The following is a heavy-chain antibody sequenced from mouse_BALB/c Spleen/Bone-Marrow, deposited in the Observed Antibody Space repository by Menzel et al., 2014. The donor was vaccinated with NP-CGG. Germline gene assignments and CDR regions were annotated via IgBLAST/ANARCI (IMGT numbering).Heavy chain of an antibody. J-gene: IGHJ4*01. V-gene: IGHV1S81*02. D-gene: IGHD2-13*01. Sequence: QVQLKQSGAELVKPGTSVKLSCKTSGYTFTSYWTHWVKQRPGQGLEWIGEINPSNGRTNYNEKFKNKATLTVDKSSSTAYMQLSSLTSEDSAVYFCARTYGDSPYFYGMDDWGQGTSVTVSS. CDR1: GYTFTSYW. CDR3: ARTYGDSPYFYGMDD. CDR2: INPSNGRT.